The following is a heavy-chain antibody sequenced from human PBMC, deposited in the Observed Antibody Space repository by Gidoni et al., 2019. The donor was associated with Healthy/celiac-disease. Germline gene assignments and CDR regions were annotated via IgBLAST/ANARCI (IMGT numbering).Heavy chain of an antibody. CDR3: ASISDWALFDY. CDR2: SNSDGSST. CDR1: GFTFSSYW. J-gene: IGHJ4*02. V-gene: IGHV3-74*01. Sequence: EVYLVESGGGLVQPGRSLVRSCAASGFTFSSYWMHSLGQAPGEVLVWVSRSNSDGSSTTYADSVKSRFTISRDKAKNTLYMQMNRLRAEDKGVYYCASISDWALFDYWGQGTLVTVSS. D-gene: IGHD2-21*01.